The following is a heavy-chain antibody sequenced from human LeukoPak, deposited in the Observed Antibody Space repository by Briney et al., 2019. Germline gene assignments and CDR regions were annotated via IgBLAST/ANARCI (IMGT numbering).Heavy chain of an antibody. J-gene: IGHJ1*01. CDR1: GGSISSYH. V-gene: IGHV4-59*12. CDR2: IYYSGST. Sequence: SETLSLTCTVSGGSISSYHWSWIWKPQGQGLEWIAYIYYSGSTNYNPSLKSRVTISVDTSKNQFSLKLSSVTAADTAVYYCARSPRSDYFQHWGQGTLVTVSS. CDR3: ARSPRSDYFQH.